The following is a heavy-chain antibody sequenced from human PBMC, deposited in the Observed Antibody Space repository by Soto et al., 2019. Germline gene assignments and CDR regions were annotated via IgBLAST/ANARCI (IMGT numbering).Heavy chain of an antibody. CDR2: IIPIFGTA. D-gene: IGHD3-22*01. CDR1: GGTFSSYA. CDR3: AREVHYHDSSGPSTSYGMDV. Sequence: SVEVSCKASGGTFSSYAISWVRQAPGQGLEWMGGIIPIFGTANYAQKFQGRVTITANESTSTAYMELSSLRSEDTAVYYCAREVHYHDSSGPSTSYGMDVWGPGTTLTVYS. J-gene: IGHJ6*02. V-gene: IGHV1-69*13.